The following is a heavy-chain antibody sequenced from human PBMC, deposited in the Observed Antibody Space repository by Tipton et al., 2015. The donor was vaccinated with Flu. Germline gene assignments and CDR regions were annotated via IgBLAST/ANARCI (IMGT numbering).Heavy chain of an antibody. CDR2: IYHSGST. J-gene: IGHJ3*02. CDR3: ARVATAPWGGSYAFDI. V-gene: IGHV4-30-2*01. CDR1: GGSITSGDYS. Sequence: SGLVKPSETLSLTCAVSGGSITSGDYSWSWIRQPPGKGLEWIAYIYHSGSTYYNPSLKSRVTMSVDTSKNQFSLKLTSVTAADTAVYYCARVATAPWGGSYAFDIWGQGTMVAVSS. D-gene: IGHD1-1*01.